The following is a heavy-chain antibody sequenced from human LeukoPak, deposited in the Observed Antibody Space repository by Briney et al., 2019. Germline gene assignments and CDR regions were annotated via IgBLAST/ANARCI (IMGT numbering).Heavy chain of an antibody. Sequence: SVKVSCKASGFTFTSSAVQWVRQARGQRLEWIGWIVVGSGNTNYAQEFQERVTITRDMSTSTAYMELSSLRSEDTAVYYCAAHYYDSSGYYLPYYYYGMDVWGQGTTVTVSS. J-gene: IGHJ6*02. D-gene: IGHD3-22*01. V-gene: IGHV1-58*01. CDR3: AAHYYDSSGYYLPYYYYGMDV. CDR2: IVVGSGNT. CDR1: GFTFTSSA.